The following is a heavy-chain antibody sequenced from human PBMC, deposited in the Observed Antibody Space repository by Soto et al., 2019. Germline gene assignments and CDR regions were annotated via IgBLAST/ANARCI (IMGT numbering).Heavy chain of an antibody. CDR2: VSSGGGT. CDR3: AKRRGAGGHFDY. D-gene: IGHD2-15*01. Sequence: EVELLESGGGLVQPEGSLRLSCAASGFTFSTYDMGWVRQAPGKGLEWVSVVSSGGGTHYADSVKGRFTVSRDNSKNTLSLQMNSLRADDTAVYYCAKRRGAGGHFDYWGQGALVTVSS. V-gene: IGHV3-23*01. CDR1: GFTFSTYD. J-gene: IGHJ4*02.